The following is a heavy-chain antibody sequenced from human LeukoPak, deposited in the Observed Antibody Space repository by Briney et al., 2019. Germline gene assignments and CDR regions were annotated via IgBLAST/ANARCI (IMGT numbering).Heavy chain of an antibody. D-gene: IGHD2-21*01. CDR3: ARDLWSLPYGMDV. J-gene: IGHJ6*02. CDR1: GYTFTGYY. Sequence: GASVKVSCKASGYTFTGYYMHWVRQAPGQGLEWMGIINPSGGSTSYAQKFQGRVTMTRDTSTSTVYMELSSLRSEDTAVYYCARDLWSLPYGMDVWGQGTTVTVSS. V-gene: IGHV1-46*01. CDR2: INPSGGST.